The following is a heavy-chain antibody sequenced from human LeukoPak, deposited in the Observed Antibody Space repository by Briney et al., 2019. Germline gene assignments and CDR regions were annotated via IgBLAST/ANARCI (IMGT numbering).Heavy chain of an antibody. CDR2: INHSGST. Sequence: PSETLSLTCAVYGGSFSGYYWSWIRQPPGKGLEWIGEINHSGSTNYNPSLKSRVTISVDTSKNQFSLKLSSVTAADTAVYYCAGGYCSSTSCYSQLYYYYGMDVWGQGTTVTVSS. CDR3: AGGYCSSTSCYSQLYYYYGMDV. CDR1: GGSFSGYY. J-gene: IGHJ6*02. D-gene: IGHD2-2*01. V-gene: IGHV4-34*01.